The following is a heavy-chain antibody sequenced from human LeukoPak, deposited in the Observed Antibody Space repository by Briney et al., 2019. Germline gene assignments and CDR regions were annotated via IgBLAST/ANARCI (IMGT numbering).Heavy chain of an antibody. D-gene: IGHD6-19*01. V-gene: IGHV3-7*03. CDR3: ARLIAVAATRYFDL. CDR1: GFTFSSYW. Sequence: PGGSLRLSCAASGFTFSSYWMGWVRQAPGKGLEWVANIEQDGSEKYYVDSVKGRFTISRDNAKNSLYLQMNSLRAEDTAVYYCARLIAVAATRYFDLWGRGTLVTVSS. J-gene: IGHJ2*01. CDR2: IEQDGSEK.